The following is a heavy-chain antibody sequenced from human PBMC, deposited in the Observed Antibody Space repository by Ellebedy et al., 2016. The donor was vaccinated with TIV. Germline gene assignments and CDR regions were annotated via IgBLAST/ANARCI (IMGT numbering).Heavy chain of an antibody. D-gene: IGHD6-19*01. Sequence: ASVKVSXXASGAIFSTYGINWVRQAPGQGLEWMGGITPIFGRANYAQKFQGRVIITADESTTTAYMELSSLRFEDTAVYYCARGWTVAGSPDPSFFWGQGTLVTVSS. V-gene: IGHV1-69*13. J-gene: IGHJ4*02. CDR2: ITPIFGRA. CDR1: GAIFSTYG. CDR3: ARGWTVAGSPDPSFF.